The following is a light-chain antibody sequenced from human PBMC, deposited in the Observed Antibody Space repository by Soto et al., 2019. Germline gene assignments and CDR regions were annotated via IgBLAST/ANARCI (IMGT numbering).Light chain of an antibody. Sequence: QSALTQPASVSGSPRQSITISCTGTSSDVGGYNYVSWYQQHPGKAPKLIIYDVNNRPSGISNRFSGSKSGNTASLTISGLQAEDEADYYCSSYTTSSPYVFGTGTKLTVL. J-gene: IGLJ1*01. V-gene: IGLV2-14*03. CDR1: SSDVGGYNY. CDR3: SSYTTSSPYV. CDR2: DVN.